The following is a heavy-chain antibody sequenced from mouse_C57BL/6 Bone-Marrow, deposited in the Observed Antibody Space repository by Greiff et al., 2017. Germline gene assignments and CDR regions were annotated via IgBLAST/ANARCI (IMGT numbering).Heavy chain of an antibody. J-gene: IGHJ2*01. D-gene: IGHD3-3*01. CDR3: ARLMGHPYYLDY. Sequence: EVQLQQSGPELVKPGASVKISCKASGYTFTDYYMNWVKQSHGKSLEWIGDINPNNGGTSYNQKFKGKATLTVDKSSSTAYMELRSLTSEDSAVYYCARLMGHPYYLDYWGQGTTLTVSS. CDR1: GYTFTDYY. CDR2: INPNNGGT. V-gene: IGHV1-26*01.